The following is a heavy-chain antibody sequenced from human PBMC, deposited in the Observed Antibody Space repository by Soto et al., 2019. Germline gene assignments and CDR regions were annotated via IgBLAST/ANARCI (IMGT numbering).Heavy chain of an antibody. Sequence: FGPTLVNPTQTLTLTCTFSGFSLSTSGVGVGWIRQPPGKALEWLALIYWDDDKRYSPSLKSRLTITKDTSKNQVVLTMTNMDPVDTATYYCAHSLIGYYYDSSGSNWFDPWGKGTLVTVSS. CDR2: IYWDDDK. CDR1: GFSLSTSGVG. V-gene: IGHV2-5*02. CDR3: AHSLIGYYYDSSGSNWFDP. D-gene: IGHD3-22*01. J-gene: IGHJ5*02.